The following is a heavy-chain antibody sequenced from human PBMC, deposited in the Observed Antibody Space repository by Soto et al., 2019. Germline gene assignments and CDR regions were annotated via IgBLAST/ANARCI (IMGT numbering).Heavy chain of an antibody. Sequence: QVQLVQSGAEVKKPGASVKVSCKASGYTFTNYGISWVRQAPGQGLEWMGWITYNGDTNYPQKLQGRVTMTRDTSTSTAYMELRSLRSDDPAVYYCARAVVTSYGVFDYWGQGTLVTVSS. CDR3: ARAVVTSYGVFDY. V-gene: IGHV1-18*01. D-gene: IGHD3-22*01. CDR2: ITYNGDT. CDR1: GYTFTNYG. J-gene: IGHJ4*02.